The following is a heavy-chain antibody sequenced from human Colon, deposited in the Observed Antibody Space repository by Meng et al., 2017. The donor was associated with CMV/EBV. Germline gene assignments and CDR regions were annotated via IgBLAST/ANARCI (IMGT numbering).Heavy chain of an antibody. J-gene: IGHJ4*02. CDR1: GFTFSSTW. CDR3: ASYTWTQLCI. V-gene: IGHV3-21*01. CDR2: ISSGSSDI. D-gene: IGHD5-18*01. Sequence: LSLTCAASGFTFSSTWMGWVRQAPGKGLEWVSSISSGSSDIYYADSVKGRFTISRDNAKNSLYLQMNSLRAEDTAVYYCASYTWTQLCIWGQGTLVTVSS.